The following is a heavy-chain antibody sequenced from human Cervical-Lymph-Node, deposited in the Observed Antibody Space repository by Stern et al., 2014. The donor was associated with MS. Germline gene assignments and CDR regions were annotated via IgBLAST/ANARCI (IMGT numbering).Heavy chain of an antibody. J-gene: IGHJ5*02. CDR2: IIPIFGTA. Sequence: VQLVESGAEVKKPGSSVKVSCKASGGTFSSYAISWVRQAPGQGLEWMGGIIPIFGTANYAQKVQGRVTITADKSPSTAYMELSRLRSEDTAVYYCARGVAAAVGWFDPWGQGTLVTVSS. V-gene: IGHV1-69*06. CDR1: GGTFSSYA. CDR3: ARGVAAAVGWFDP. D-gene: IGHD6-13*01.